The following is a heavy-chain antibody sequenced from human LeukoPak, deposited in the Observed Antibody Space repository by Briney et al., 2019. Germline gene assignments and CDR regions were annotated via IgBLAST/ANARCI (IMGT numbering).Heavy chain of an antibody. V-gene: IGHV3-30*02. D-gene: IGHD6-19*01. CDR3: AKDSSFKGSGWYHDY. CDR1: GFTFSSYG. Sequence: PGGSLRLSCAASGFTFSSYGMHWVRQAPGKGLEWVAFIRYDGSNKYYADSVKGRFTISRDNSKNTLYLQMNSLRAEDTAVYYCAKDSSFKGSGWYHDYWGQGTLVTVSS. J-gene: IGHJ4*02. CDR2: IRYDGSNK.